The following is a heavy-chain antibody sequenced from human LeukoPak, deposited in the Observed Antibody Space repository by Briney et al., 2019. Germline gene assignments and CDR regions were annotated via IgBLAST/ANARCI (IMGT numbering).Heavy chain of an antibody. CDR3: ARVLNYYDSSGYYFSY. J-gene: IGHJ4*02. D-gene: IGHD3-22*01. V-gene: IGHV3-11*06. CDR1: GFTFSDYY. Sequence: PGGSLRLSCAASGFTFSDYYMSWIRQAPGKGLEWVSYMSSSSSYTNYADSVKGRFTISRDNAKNSLYLQMNSLRVEDTAVYYCARVLNYYDSSGYYFSYWGQGTLVTVSS. CDR2: MSSSSSYT.